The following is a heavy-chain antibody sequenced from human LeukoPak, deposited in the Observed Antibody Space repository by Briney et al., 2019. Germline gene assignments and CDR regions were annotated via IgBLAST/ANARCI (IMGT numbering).Heavy chain of an antibody. J-gene: IGHJ3*02. CDR3: ARERLLRAFDI. Sequence: GGSRRLSCAASGFTFSSYAMHWVRQAPGKGLEWVAVISYDGSNKYYADSVKGRFTISRDNSKNTLYLQMNSLRAEDTAVYYCARERLLRAFDIWGQGTMVTVSS. D-gene: IGHD2-21*02. CDR1: GFTFSSYA. CDR2: ISYDGSNK. V-gene: IGHV3-30-3*01.